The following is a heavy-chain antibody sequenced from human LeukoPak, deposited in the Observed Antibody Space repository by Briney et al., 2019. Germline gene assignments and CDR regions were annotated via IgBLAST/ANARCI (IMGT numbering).Heavy chain of an antibody. Sequence: PSETLSLTCTVSGGSISSYYWSWIRQPAGKGLEWIGRIYTSGSTNYNPSLKSRVTMSVDTSKNQFSLKLSSVTAADTAVYYRAREGEVAVAATRYYYYYGMDVWGQGTTVTVSS. CDR1: GGSISSYY. J-gene: IGHJ6*02. D-gene: IGHD6-19*01. CDR3: AREGEVAVAATRYYYYYGMDV. CDR2: IYTSGST. V-gene: IGHV4-4*07.